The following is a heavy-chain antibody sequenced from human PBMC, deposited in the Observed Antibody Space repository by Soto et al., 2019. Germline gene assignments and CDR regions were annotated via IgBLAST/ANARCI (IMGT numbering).Heavy chain of an antibody. J-gene: IGHJ4*02. Sequence: QVQLVQSGAEMKKPGSSVKVSCQSYGGTFNTYAMNWVRQAPGQGPERLGDISPMFGAANYATKFQGRVTITADESTGTSSLQLSSLTSEDTAIYFCAREVQVHTPAFVYWGQGTLVTVSS. CDR3: AREVQVHTPAFVY. CDR1: GGTFNTYA. D-gene: IGHD3-10*01. CDR2: ISPMFGAA. V-gene: IGHV1-69*19.